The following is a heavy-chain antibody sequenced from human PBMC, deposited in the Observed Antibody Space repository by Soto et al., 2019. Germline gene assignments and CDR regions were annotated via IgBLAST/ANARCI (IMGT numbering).Heavy chain of an antibody. V-gene: IGHV1-18*01. D-gene: IGHD6-13*01. CDR3: ARMTGIAAAATFFDY. J-gene: IGHJ4*02. CDR1: GYTFTSYG. Sequence: VESGAEVKKPGASVKVSCTASGYTFTSYGISWVRQAPGQGLEWMGWISAYNGNTNYALKLQGRVTMTTDTSTSTAYMELRSLRSDDTAVYYCARMTGIAAAATFFDYWGQGTLVTVSS. CDR2: ISAYNGNT.